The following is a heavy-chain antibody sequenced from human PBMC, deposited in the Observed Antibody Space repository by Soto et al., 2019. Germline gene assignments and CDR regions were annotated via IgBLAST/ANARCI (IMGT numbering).Heavy chain of an antibody. Sequence: VQLVESGGVVVQPGRSLRLSCAASGFTINSYGMHWVRQSPGQGLEWVAVISYDGTNKDYVDSVKGRFTISREISTNTEYRQMNSLRPDDTDVEYGASFMGIQPEATVPWGQGTLVTVSS. J-gene: IGHJ5*02. CDR2: ISYDGTNK. CDR3: ASFMGIQPEATVP. CDR1: GFTINSYG. D-gene: IGHD5-18*01. V-gene: IGHV3-30*03.